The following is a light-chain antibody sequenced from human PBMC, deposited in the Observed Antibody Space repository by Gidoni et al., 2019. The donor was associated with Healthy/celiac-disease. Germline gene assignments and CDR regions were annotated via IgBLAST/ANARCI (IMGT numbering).Light chain of an antibody. V-gene: IGKV1-39*01. CDR1: QSISSY. CDR2: AAS. CDR3: QQSYSTPRT. J-gene: IGKJ4*01. Sequence: DIQMTQSPSSLSASVGDRVTITCRARQSISSYLNWYQQKPGKAPKLLIYAASSLQSGVPSRFSDSGSGTDFTLTISSLQPEDFANYYCQQSYSTPRTFXGXTKVEIK.